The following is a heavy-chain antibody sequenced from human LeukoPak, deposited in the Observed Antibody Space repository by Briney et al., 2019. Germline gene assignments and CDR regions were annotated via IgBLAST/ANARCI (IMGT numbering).Heavy chain of an antibody. J-gene: IGHJ4*02. CDR1: GYTFTDYY. D-gene: IGHD2-2*01. CDR3: ARGEAAANFGY. V-gene: IGHV1-2*02. Sequence: ASVKVSCKASGYTFTDYYMHWVRQAPGQGLEWMGWINPNNGGTSYAQKFQGRVTMTRDTSITTSYMELPSLTSDDTAVYYCARGEAAANFGYWGQGTLVTVSS. CDR2: INPNNGGT.